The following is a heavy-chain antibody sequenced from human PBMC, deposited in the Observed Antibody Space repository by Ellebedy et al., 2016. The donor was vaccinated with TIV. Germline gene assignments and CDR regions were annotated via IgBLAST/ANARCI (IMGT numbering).Heavy chain of an antibody. CDR3: AGGGNGGWFDP. Sequence: SETLSLXCTVSGGSISSYYWSWIRQPPGKGLEWIGYIYYSGSTNYNPSLKSRVTISVDTSKNQFSLKLSSVTAADTAVYYCAGGGNGGWFDPWGQGTLVTVSS. CDR1: GGSISSYY. D-gene: IGHD4-23*01. J-gene: IGHJ5*02. V-gene: IGHV4-59*01. CDR2: IYYSGST.